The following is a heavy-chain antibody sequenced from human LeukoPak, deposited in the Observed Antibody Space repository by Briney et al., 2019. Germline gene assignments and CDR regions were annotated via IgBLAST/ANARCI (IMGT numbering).Heavy chain of an antibody. V-gene: IGHV3-21*01. CDR1: GLMFRDYN. CDR2: ISTRSLFI. J-gene: IGHJ6*03. D-gene: IGHD6-19*01. CDR3: ARAKPRKEQYDDPYDSYMDV. Sequence: PGGSLRLSCAVSGLMFRDYNMNWVRHGPGKGLEGVASISTRSLFIYYADSVRGRFTVARDNAKISLDMQMNSLRGEDAAVYDCARAKPRKEQYDDPYDSYMDVWGKGTTVTVSS.